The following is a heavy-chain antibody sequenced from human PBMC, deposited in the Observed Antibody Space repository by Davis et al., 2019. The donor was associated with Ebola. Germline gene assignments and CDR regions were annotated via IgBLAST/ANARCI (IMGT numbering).Heavy chain of an antibody. CDR1: GFTFSSYG. Sequence: GESLKISCAASGFTFSSYGMHWVRQASGKGLEWVGRIRSKANSYATAYAASVKGRFTISRDDSKNTAYLQMNSLKTEDTAVYYCTSTTGTNGYWGQGTLVTVSS. D-gene: IGHD1-1*01. V-gene: IGHV3-73*01. J-gene: IGHJ4*02. CDR2: IRSKANSYAT. CDR3: TSTTGTNGY.